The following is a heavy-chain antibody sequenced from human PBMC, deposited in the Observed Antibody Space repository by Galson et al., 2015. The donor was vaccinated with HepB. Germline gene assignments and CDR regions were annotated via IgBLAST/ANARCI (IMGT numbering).Heavy chain of an antibody. J-gene: IGHJ4*02. D-gene: IGHD2-21*02. CDR3: AKDNGVVVTAIVTYFDY. CDR1: GFTFSSYG. CDR2: ISYDGSNK. Sequence: SCAASGFTFSSYGMHWVRQAPGKGLEWVAVISYDGSNKYYADSVKGRFTISRDNSKNTLYLQMNSLRAEDTAVYYCAKDNGVVVTAIVTYFDYWGQGTLVTVSS. V-gene: IGHV3-30*18.